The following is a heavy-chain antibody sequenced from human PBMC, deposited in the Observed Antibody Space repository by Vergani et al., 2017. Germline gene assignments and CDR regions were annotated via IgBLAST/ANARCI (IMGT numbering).Heavy chain of an antibody. J-gene: IGHJ3*02. V-gene: IGHV1-3*04. CDR2: INTGNGNT. CDR1: GYTFTSYA. Sequence: QVQLVQSGAEVKKPGASVKVSCKASGYTFTSYAMHWARQAPGQRLEWMGWINTGNGNTKYSQKFQGRVTITRETSASTAYMELSSLRSEDTAVYYCATANYDLPLGFDAFDIWGQGTMVTVSS. D-gene: IGHD3-22*01. CDR3: ATANYDLPLGFDAFDI.